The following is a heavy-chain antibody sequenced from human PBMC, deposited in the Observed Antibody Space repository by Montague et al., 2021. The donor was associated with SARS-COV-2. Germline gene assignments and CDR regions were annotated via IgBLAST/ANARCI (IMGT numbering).Heavy chain of an antibody. V-gene: IGHV4-34*01. CDR2: INHSGTT. CDR1: GGSFSGYY. D-gene: IGHD4-23*01. J-gene: IGHJ4*02. CDR3: ARWDPQTLTLIGLRGKLAGDY. Sequence: SETLSLTCAVYGGSFSGYYWTWIRQSPGKGLEWIAEINHSGTTNYNFNPSLRSRVTISVDTSKSQFSLKLSSVTAADTGVYYCARWDPQTLTLIGLRGKLAGDYWGQGTLVTVSS.